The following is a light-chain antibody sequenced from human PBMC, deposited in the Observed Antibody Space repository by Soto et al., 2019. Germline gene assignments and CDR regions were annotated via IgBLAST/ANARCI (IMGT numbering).Light chain of an antibody. CDR2: EVS. Sequence: QSALTQPASVSGSPGQSITISCTGTSSDDGGYNYVSWYQQHPGKAPKLMIYEVSNRPSGVSNRFSGSKSGNTASLTISGLQAADEADYYCSSYTSSSTVVFGGGTKVTVL. CDR1: SSDDGGYNY. V-gene: IGLV2-14*01. J-gene: IGLJ2*01. CDR3: SSYTSSSTVV.